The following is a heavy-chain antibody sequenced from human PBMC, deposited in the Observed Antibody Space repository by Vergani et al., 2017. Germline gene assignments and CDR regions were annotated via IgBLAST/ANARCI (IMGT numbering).Heavy chain of an antibody. D-gene: IGHD6-6*01. V-gene: IGHV3-9*02. J-gene: IGHJ5*02. Sequence: EVQLEESGGGLVLPGRSLRLSCVASGFTSAGYAMHWVRQAPGKGLEWVSGISWNSNSIGYADSVKGRFTISRDNAKNSLYLQMNSLRAEDTALYYCAKGLGTSSGGGWFEPWGQGTLVTVSS. CDR2: ISWNSNSI. CDR3: AKGLGTSSGGGWFEP. CDR1: GFTSAGYA.